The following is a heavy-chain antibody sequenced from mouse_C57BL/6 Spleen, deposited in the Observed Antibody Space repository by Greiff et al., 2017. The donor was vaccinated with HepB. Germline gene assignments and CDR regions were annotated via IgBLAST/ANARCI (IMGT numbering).Heavy chain of an antibody. V-gene: IGHV1-81*01. CDR3: AGGDDDDVGYFDV. CDR2: IYPRSGVT. D-gene: IGHD2-4*01. CDR1: GYTFTSYG. J-gene: IGHJ1*03. Sequence: QVQLQQPGAELAKPGASVTLSCKASGYTFTSYGLHWVKQRPGQGLEWIGAIYPRSGVTNYNEKFKSKATLHADKSSSTAYLKLRSLTSEDSAVYFCAGGDDDDVGYFDVWGTGTTVTVSS.